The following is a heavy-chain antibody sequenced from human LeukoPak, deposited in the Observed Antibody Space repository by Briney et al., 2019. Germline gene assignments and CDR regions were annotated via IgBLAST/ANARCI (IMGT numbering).Heavy chain of an antibody. Sequence: SGTLSLTCVVSGDSIRGNNWWSWVRQPPGRGLEWIGEIYYTGTINYNPSLKSRVTISVDTSKNQFSLNLSSVTAADTSVYYCARGVAAITSYHFYYLDVWGKGTTVTVSS. D-gene: IGHD2-15*01. J-gene: IGHJ6*03. CDR3: ARGVAAITSYHFYYLDV. CDR2: IYYTGTI. CDR1: GDSIRGNNW. V-gene: IGHV4-4*02.